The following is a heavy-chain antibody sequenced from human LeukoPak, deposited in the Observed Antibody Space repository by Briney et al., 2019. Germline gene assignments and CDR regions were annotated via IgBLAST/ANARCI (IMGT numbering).Heavy chain of an antibody. V-gene: IGHV4-34*01. CDR1: GGSFSGYY. J-gene: IGHJ4*02. CDR3: ARGGDSSGYPNDY. CDR2: INHSGST. D-gene: IGHD3-22*01. Sequence: PSETLSLTCAVYGGSFSGYYWSWIRQPPGKGLEWIGEINHSGSTNYNPSLKSRGTISVDTSKNQFSLKLSSVTAADTAVYYCARGGDSSGYPNDYWGQGTLVTVSS.